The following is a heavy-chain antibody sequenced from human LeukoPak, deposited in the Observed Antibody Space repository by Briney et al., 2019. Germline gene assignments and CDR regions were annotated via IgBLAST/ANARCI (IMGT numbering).Heavy chain of an antibody. CDR3: ARECRSSGWFES. CDR1: GDSINSYY. Sequence: SQTLSLTCTVSGDSINSYYWSWIRQPPGKGLEWVGFISYSGNTQYNPSLESRVTISVDTSNNQFSLELSSVTAADTAVYYCARECRSSGWFESWGPGTLVTVSS. D-gene: IGHD6-19*01. J-gene: IGHJ5*01. CDR2: ISYSGNT. V-gene: IGHV4-59*01.